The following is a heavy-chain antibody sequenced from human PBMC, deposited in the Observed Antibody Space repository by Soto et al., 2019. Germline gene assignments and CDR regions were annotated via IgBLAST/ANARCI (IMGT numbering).Heavy chain of an antibody. CDR3: ARDVWTYDAFDI. D-gene: IGHD2-8*01. CDR1: GYIFTSYV. Sequence: QVQLVQSGAEVKKSGASVKVSCEASGYIFTSYVINWVRQAPGQRLEWMGWINAGNGNPRYSQKFQGRVTFTRDTSASTAYMELSSLRSEDTAVYYCARDVWTYDAFDIWGQGTMVTVSS. CDR2: INAGNGNP. J-gene: IGHJ3*02. V-gene: IGHV1-3*01.